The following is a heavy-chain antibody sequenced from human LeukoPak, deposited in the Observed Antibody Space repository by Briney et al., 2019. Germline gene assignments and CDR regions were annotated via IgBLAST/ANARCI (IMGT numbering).Heavy chain of an antibody. D-gene: IGHD5-24*01. CDR3: AALAGLGYKN. CDR2: IYYSGST. Sequence: SETLSLTCAVYGGSFSGYYWTWIRQPPGKGLEWIGYIYYSGSTNYNPSLKSRVTISVDTSKNQFSLNLTSVSAADTAVYYCAALAGLGYKNWGQGTLVTVSS. J-gene: IGHJ4*02. V-gene: IGHV4-59*01. CDR1: GGSFSGYY.